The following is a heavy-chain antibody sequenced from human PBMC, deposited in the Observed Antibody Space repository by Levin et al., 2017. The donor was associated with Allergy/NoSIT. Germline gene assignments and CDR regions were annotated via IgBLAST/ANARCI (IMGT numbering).Heavy chain of an antibody. J-gene: IGHJ6*02. CDR1: GFTFSTYA. V-gene: IGHV3-23*01. Sequence: LSLTCAASGFTFSTYAMSWVRQAPGKGLEWVSAISSSGGDTYYADSVKGRFTISRDNSKNTLYLQMNSLRAEDTAVYFCAKTSGWSYYYGMDVWGQGTTVTVSS. CDR2: ISSSGGDT. D-gene: IGHD6-19*01. CDR3: AKTSGWSYYYGMDV.